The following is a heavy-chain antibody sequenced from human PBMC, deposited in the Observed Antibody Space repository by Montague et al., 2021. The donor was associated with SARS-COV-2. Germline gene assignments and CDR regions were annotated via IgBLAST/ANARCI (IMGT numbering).Heavy chain of an antibody. CDR2: IYHTGST. D-gene: IGHD3-22*01. V-gene: IGHV4-31*03. Sequence: TLSLTCTVSGASISSGGYYWSWIRQHPGKGLEWIGYIYHTGSTHYNPSLKSRVTISKETSKNHFSLNLSSVTAADSAVYYCARDSGYYDSSGYSYDAFDIWCQGTKVTVSS. CDR3: ARDSGYYDSSGYSYDAFDI. J-gene: IGHJ3*02. CDR1: GASISSGGYY.